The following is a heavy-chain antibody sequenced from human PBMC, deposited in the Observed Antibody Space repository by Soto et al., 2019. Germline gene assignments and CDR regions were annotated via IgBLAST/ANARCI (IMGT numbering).Heavy chain of an antibody. J-gene: IGHJ4*02. Sequence: SETLSLTCAVYGGSFSGYYWSWIRQHPGKGLEWIGEINHSGSTNYNPSLKSRVTISVDTSKNQFSLKLSSVTAADTAVYYCARALMRPAATVYAYWGQGTLVTVSS. D-gene: IGHD2-2*01. CDR3: ARALMRPAATVYAY. CDR2: INHSGST. CDR1: GGSFSGYY. V-gene: IGHV4-34*01.